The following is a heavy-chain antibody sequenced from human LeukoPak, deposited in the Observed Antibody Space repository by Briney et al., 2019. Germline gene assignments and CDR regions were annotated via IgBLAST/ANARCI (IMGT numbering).Heavy chain of an antibody. J-gene: IGHJ5*02. V-gene: IGHV3-74*01. CDR3: SRGFPFDP. Sequence: GGPLRLSCAASGFPFSTSGKNWVRQAPGKGLVWVSRINSDGSRTTYADSVKGRITISKDNAKNTLYLQMNSLRAEDTAVYYCSRGFPFDPWGQGTLVTVSS. D-gene: IGHD3-10*01. CDR1: GFPFSTSG. CDR2: INSDGSRT.